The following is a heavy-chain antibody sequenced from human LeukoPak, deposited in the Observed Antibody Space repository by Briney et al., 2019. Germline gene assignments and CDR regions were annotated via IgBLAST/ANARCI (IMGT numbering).Heavy chain of an antibody. CDR1: GGSISSYY. J-gene: IGHJ4*02. D-gene: IGHD3-22*01. V-gene: IGHV4-59*01. CDR2: NFHSVTT. CDR3: ATYSDITGSFDS. Sequence: PSETLSLTCTVSGGSISSYYWSWIRQPPGKGLEWIGYNFHSVTTNYNPSLQSRVFISVDTSKNQFSLDLTSVTAADTAVYYCATYSDITGSFDSWGQGTLVTVSS.